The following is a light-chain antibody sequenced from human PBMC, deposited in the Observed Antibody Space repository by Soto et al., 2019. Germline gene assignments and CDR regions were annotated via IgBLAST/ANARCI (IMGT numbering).Light chain of an antibody. CDR1: GSNIGAGYD. CDR2: GNS. J-gene: IGLJ2*01. CDR3: QSYDSSLSGSV. Sequence: QSVLTQPPSVSGAPGQRVTISCTGSGSNIGAGYDVHWYQQLPGTAPKLLIYGNSNRPSGVPDRFSGSKSGTSASLAITGLQAGDEADYYCQSYDSSLSGSVFGGGTKLTVL. V-gene: IGLV1-40*01.